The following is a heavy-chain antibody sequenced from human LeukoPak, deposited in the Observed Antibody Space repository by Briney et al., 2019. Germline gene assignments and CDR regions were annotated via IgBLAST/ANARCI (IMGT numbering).Heavy chain of an antibody. CDR2: VSWNSGSI. CDR1: GFTFDNYA. D-gene: IGHD6-19*01. CDR3: AKEGSGWYFIFDY. J-gene: IGHJ4*02. V-gene: IGHV3-9*01. Sequence: GRSLRLSCAASGFTFDNYAMHWVWHAPGPGLELVSGVSWNSGSIGYADSVKGRFTVSRDNAKNSLYLQMNSLRAEDTALYYCAKEGSGWYFIFDYWGQGTLVTVSS.